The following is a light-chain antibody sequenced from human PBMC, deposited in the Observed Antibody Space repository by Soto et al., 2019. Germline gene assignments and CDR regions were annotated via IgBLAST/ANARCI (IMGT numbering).Light chain of an antibody. CDR1: QSISNY. J-gene: IGKJ1*01. Sequence: DIQMTQSPSSLSASVGDRVTITCRASQSISNYLNWVQQKPGKAPKLLIYDASSLQTGVPSRFSGSGSGTDFSLTISSLQPEDFATYYCQQSYSTPPWTFGQGTKVDIK. V-gene: IGKV1-39*01. CDR3: QQSYSTPPWT. CDR2: DAS.